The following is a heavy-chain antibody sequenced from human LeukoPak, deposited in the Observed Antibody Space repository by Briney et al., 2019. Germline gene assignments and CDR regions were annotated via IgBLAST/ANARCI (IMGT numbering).Heavy chain of an antibody. CDR2: INYVGST. D-gene: IGHD1-26*01. V-gene: IGHV4-39*07. Sequence: SETLSLTCSVSGGSIDRTSSYWGWVRQSPGKGLEWIGSINYVGSTYYNPSLKSRVTMSLDTSENQFSLKLSSVTAADTAVYYCAGTLIGWGERGFDYWGQGTLVTVSS. CDR3: AGTLIGWGERGFDY. CDR1: GGSIDRTSSY. J-gene: IGHJ4*02.